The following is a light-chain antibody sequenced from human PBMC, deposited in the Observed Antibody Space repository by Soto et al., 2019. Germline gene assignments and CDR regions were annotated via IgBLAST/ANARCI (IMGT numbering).Light chain of an antibody. Sequence: DIQMTQSPSTLSASVGDRVTITCRASQSISSWLAWYQQKPGRAPKLLIYKASSLETGFPSRFSGSGSGTEFTLSISSLQPDDFSSYYCQQYGSSSPWTFGQGTKVEIK. CDR3: QQYGSSSPWT. CDR1: QSISSW. V-gene: IGKV1-5*03. CDR2: KAS. J-gene: IGKJ1*01.